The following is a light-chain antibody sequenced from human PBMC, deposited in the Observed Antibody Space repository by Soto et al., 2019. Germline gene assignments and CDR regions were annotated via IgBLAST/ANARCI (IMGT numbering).Light chain of an antibody. V-gene: IGLV1-40*01. CDR3: QSYDSSRSVNYV. J-gene: IGLJ1*01. CDR1: SSNIGAGYD. Sequence: QSVLTQPPSVSGAPGQRVTISCTGSSSNIGAGYDVHWYQQLPGTAPKLLIYGNSNRPSGVPDRFSGSKSGTSASLAITGLQAEDEADYYCQSYDSSRSVNYVFGTGTKVTVL. CDR2: GNS.